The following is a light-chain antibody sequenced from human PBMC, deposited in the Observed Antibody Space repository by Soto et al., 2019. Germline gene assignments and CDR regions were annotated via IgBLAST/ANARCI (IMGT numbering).Light chain of an antibody. CDR2: DNN. J-gene: IGLJ3*02. Sequence: QAVVTQPPSVSAAPGQKVTISCSGSSSNIGNNYVSWYQQLPGTAPKLLIYDNNKRPSGIPDRFSGSKSGTSATLGITGLQTGDEADYYCGTWDSSLSAGQGVFGGGTQLTVL. V-gene: IGLV1-51*01. CDR3: GTWDSSLSAGQGV. CDR1: SSNIGNNY.